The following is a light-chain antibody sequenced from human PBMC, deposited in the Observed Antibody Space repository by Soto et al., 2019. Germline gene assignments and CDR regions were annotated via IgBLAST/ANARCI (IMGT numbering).Light chain of an antibody. J-gene: IGLJ3*02. CDR3: ASWDCSLRGWV. CDR2: RNN. V-gene: IGLV1-47*01. Sequence: QSVLTQPPSASGTPGQTVTISCSGSSSNIGSDLVYWFQQLPGTAPTLPIYRNNQRPSGVPDRFAGPTSGTASSPAISGLRSEDEADYYCASWDCSLRGWVFGGGTKLTVL. CDR1: SSNIGSDL.